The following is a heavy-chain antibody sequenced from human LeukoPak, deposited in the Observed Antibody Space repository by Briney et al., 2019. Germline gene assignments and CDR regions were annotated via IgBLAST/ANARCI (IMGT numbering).Heavy chain of an antibody. CDR3: ARDGRYCSSTSCYWESGMDV. CDR2: IIPIFGTA. V-gene: IGHV1-69*13. D-gene: IGHD2-2*01. CDR1: GGTFSSYA. Sequence: SVKVSCKASGGTFSSYAISWVRQAPGQGLEWMGGIIPIFGTANYAQKFQGRVTITADESTSTAYMELSSLRSEDTAVYYCARDGRYCSSTSCYWESGMDVWGQGTTDTVSS. J-gene: IGHJ6*02.